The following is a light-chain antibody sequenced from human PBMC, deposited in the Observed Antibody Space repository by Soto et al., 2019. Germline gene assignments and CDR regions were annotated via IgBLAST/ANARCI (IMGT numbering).Light chain of an antibody. CDR3: QQRTNWPPA. Sequence: EIELTQSPATLSLSPGDXATLSYRASQSVSNYLAWFQKKPGQAPRLLIYDASNRATGIPARFSGSGSGTDFTLTISSLEPEDFAIYYCQQRTNWPPAFGQGTRLEIK. CDR2: DAS. V-gene: IGKV3-11*01. CDR1: QSVSNY. J-gene: IGKJ5*01.